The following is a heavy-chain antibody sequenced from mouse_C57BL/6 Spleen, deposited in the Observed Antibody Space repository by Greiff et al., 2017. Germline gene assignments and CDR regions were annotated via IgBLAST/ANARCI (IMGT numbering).Heavy chain of an antibody. J-gene: IGHJ2*01. CDR1: GFNIKDYY. D-gene: IGHD1-1*01. CDR2: IDPEDGDT. CDR3: TRDYGSSPYYFDY. V-gene: IGHV14-1*01. Sequence: VQLKESGAELVRPGASVKLSCTASGFNIKDYYMHWVKQRPEQGLEWIGRIDPEDGDTEYAPKFQGKATMTADTSSNTAYLQLSSLTSEDTAVYYCTRDYGSSPYYFDYWGQGTTLTVSS.